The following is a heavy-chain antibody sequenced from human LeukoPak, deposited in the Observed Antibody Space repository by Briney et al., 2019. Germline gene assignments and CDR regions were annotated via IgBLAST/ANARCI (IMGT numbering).Heavy chain of an antibody. Sequence: GGSLRLSCAASGFTVSSNYMSWVRQAPGKGLEWVSGIYTGGTTYYTDSVKGRFTISRDNPNNTLSLQMHSLRAEDTAVYYCARGHPATTSDYGSGSYDYWGQGTRVTVSS. V-gene: IGHV3-66*01. D-gene: IGHD3-10*01. CDR1: GFTVSSNY. CDR2: IYTGGTT. CDR3: ARGHPATTSDYGSGSYDY. J-gene: IGHJ4*02.